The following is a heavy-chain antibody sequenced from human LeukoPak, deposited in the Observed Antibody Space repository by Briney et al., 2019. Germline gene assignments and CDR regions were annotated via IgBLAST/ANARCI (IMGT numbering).Heavy chain of an antibody. Sequence: SETLSLTCTVSGGSISSSRYYWGWIRQPPGNGLEWIGSIYYSGTTHYNPSLKSRVTIFVDTSKNQFFLKLSSVTAADTAVYYCARPFCGGDCSPLGDWGQGTLVAVSS. J-gene: IGHJ4*02. D-gene: IGHD2-21*02. V-gene: IGHV4-39*01. CDR2: IYYSGTT. CDR3: ARPFCGGDCSPLGD. CDR1: GGSISSSRYY.